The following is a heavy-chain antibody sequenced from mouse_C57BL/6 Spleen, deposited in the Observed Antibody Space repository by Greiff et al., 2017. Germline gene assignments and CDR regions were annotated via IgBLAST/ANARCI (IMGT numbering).Heavy chain of an antibody. CDR1: GYTFTSYG. D-gene: IGHD1-1*01. Sequence: QVQLQQSGAELARPGASVKLSCKASGYTFTSYGISWVKQRTGQGLEWIGEIYPRSGNTYYNEKFKGKATLTADKSSSTAYMELRSLTSEDSAVYSCAPRRITTVVDYAMDYWGQGTSVTVSS. CDR2: IYPRSGNT. V-gene: IGHV1-81*01. J-gene: IGHJ4*01. CDR3: APRRITTVVDYAMDY.